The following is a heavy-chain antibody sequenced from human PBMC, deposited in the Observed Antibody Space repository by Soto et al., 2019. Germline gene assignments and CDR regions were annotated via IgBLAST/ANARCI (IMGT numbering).Heavy chain of an antibody. CDR2: MNPNSGDT. J-gene: IGHJ4*02. V-gene: IGHV1-8*01. CDR3: ARGLEWLRNY. Sequence: QVQLEQSGAEVKKPGASVKVSCKASGYTFTIYDIHWVRQATGQGLEWMGWMNPNSGDTGYAQKFQGRATMTRNTSLSTAYMELSSLRSEDTAMYYCARGLEWLRNYWGQGTLVTVSS. D-gene: IGHD3-3*01. CDR1: GYTFTIYD.